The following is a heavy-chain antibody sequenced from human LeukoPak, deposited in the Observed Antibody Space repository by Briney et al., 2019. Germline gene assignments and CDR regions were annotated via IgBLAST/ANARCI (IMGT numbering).Heavy chain of an antibody. V-gene: IGHV1-2*06. J-gene: IGHJ4*02. CDR3: AREAYDTNFD. Sequence: GASVKVSCKASGYTFTGYYMHWVRQAPGQGLEWMGRTNPNSGGTNYAQKFQGRVSLTRDSSISTAYMELSRLRSDDTAVYYCAREAYDTNFDWGQGTLVTVSS. D-gene: IGHD4/OR15-4a*01. CDR1: GYTFTGYY. CDR2: TNPNSGGT.